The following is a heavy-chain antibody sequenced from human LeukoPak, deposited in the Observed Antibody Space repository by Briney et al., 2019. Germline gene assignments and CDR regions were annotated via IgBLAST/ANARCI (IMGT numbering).Heavy chain of an antibody. D-gene: IGHD6-6*01. CDR1: GFTFSSYG. Sequence: GGSLRLSCAASGFTFSSYGMHWVRQAPGKGLEWVAVISYDGSNKYYADSVKGRFTISRDNAKNSLYLQMNSLRAEDTAVYYCARVDRYSSSFSAFDYWGQGTLVTVSS. CDR3: ARVDRYSSSFSAFDY. V-gene: IGHV3-30*03. CDR2: ISYDGSNK. J-gene: IGHJ4*02.